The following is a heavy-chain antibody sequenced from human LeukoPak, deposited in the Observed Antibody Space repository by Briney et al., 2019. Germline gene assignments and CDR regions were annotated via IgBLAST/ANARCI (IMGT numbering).Heavy chain of an antibody. CDR1: GFTFSSYS. V-gene: IGHV3-21*01. D-gene: IGHD4-11*01. CDR3: ARDKWLTTTHYFDY. CDR2: ICSSSSYI. J-gene: IGHJ4*02. Sequence: GGSLRLSCAASGFTFSSYSMNWVRQAPGKGLEWVSSICSSSSYIYYADSVKGRFTVSRDNAKNSVYLQMNSLRADDTAVYYCARDKWLTTTHYFDYWGQGTLVTVSS.